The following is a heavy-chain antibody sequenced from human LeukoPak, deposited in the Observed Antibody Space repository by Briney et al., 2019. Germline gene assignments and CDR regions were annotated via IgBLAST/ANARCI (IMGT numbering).Heavy chain of an antibody. D-gene: IGHD3-3*01. CDR2: IIPIFGTA. CDR3: ARDAEWLSDY. Sequence: ASVKVSCKASGGTFSSYAISWVRQAPGQGLEWMGGIIPIFGTANYAQKFQGRVTITTDESTSTAYMELRSLRSDDTAVYYCARDAEWLSDYWGQGTLVTVSS. CDR1: GGTFSSYA. J-gene: IGHJ4*02. V-gene: IGHV1-69*05.